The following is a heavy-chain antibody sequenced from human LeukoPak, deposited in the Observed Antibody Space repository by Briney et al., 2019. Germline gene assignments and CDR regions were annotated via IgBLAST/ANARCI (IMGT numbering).Heavy chain of an antibody. D-gene: IGHD3-10*01. J-gene: IGHJ4*02. Sequence: GGSLRLSCAASGFTFSSYAMHWVRQAPGKGLEWVAVTSHDGSNKYYADSVKGRFTISRDNSKNTLYLQMNGLRTEDTAVYYCAKDPLWFGELSSYYFDYWGQGTLVTVSS. CDR3: AKDPLWFGELSSYYFDY. CDR1: GFTFSSYA. CDR2: TSHDGSNK. V-gene: IGHV3-30-3*01.